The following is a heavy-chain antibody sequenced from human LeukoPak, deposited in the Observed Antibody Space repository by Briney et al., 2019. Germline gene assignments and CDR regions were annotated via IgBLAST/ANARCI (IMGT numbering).Heavy chain of an antibody. D-gene: IGHD2-21*02. J-gene: IGHJ4*02. CDR1: GYTFTGYY. CDR2: IIPNSGGT. CDR3: ASGERVVTAIPRYYLDY. V-gene: IGHV1-2*02. Sequence: GASVKVSCKASGYTFTGYYMHRVRHAPGQGLEWMGWIIPNSGGTNYAQKFQGRVTMTRDTSISTVYMEVSRLRSDDTAVYYCASGERVVTAIPRYYLDYWGQGTLVTVSS.